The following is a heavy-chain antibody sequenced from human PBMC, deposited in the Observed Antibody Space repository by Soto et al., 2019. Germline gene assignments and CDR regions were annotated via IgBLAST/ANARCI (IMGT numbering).Heavy chain of an antibody. CDR2: IYYSGST. CDR1: GGSVSSGGYY. Sequence: RSETLSLTCTVSGGSVSSGGYYWSWIRQHPGKGLEWIGYIYYSGSTYYNPSLKRRVTISVDTSKNQFSLKLSSVTAADTAVYYCARDKRGSTTYGDYVYYYYYMDVWGKGTTVTVSS. V-gene: IGHV4-31*03. D-gene: IGHD4-17*01. J-gene: IGHJ6*03. CDR3: ARDKRGSTTYGDYVYYYYYMDV.